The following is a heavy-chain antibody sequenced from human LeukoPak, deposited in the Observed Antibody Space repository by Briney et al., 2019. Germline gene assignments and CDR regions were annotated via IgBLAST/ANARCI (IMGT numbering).Heavy chain of an antibody. V-gene: IGHV3-66*02. CDR2: IYSGGGT. D-gene: IGHD1/OR15-1a*01. CDR1: GFTVSGNY. Sequence: GGSLRLSCAPSGFTVSGNYMSWVRQAPGKGLEWVSLIYSGGGTYYADSVEGRFTISRDNSKNTLYLQMNSLRAEDTAVYYCARGITGTKNWFDPWGQGTLVTVSS. CDR3: ARGITGTKNWFDP. J-gene: IGHJ5*02.